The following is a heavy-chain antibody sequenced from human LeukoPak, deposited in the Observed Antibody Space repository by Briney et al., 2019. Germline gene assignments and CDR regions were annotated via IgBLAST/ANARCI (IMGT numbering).Heavy chain of an antibody. CDR2: IYYSGNT. CDR3: ARARMAGTWFDP. V-gene: IGHV4-39*01. Sequence: SETLSLTCTVSGGSISSGTYYWGWIRQPPGKGLEWIGSIYYSGNTYYNPSLNSRVTISVDTSNNQFSLKLSSVTATDTAVYYCARARMAGTWFDPWGQGTLVTVSS. J-gene: IGHJ5*02. CDR1: GGSISSGTYY. D-gene: IGHD1-1*01.